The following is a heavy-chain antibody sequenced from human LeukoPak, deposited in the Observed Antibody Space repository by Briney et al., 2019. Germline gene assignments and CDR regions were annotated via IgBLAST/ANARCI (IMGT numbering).Heavy chain of an antibody. Sequence: GGSLRLSCAASGFTVSSNYMSWVRQAPGKGLEWVSVIYSGGSTYYADSVKGRFTISRDNSKNTLYLQMNSLRAEDTAVYYCARTRASPYYFDYWGQGTLVTVSS. J-gene: IGHJ4*02. CDR3: ARTRASPYYFDY. CDR1: GFTVSSNY. V-gene: IGHV3-66*01. CDR2: IYSGGST.